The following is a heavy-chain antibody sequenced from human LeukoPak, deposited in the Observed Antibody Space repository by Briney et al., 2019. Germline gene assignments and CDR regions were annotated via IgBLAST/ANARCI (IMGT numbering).Heavy chain of an antibody. CDR1: GGSISSGSYY. Sequence: PSETLSLTCTVSGGSISSGSYYWNWIRQPAGKGLEWIGRIYTSGSTNYNPSLKSRVTMSVDTSKNQFSLKLTSVTATDTAVYYCAREASYSSGWYSSESDFDYWGQGTLVTVSS. CDR2: IYTSGST. V-gene: IGHV4-61*02. D-gene: IGHD6-19*01. CDR3: AREASYSSGWYSSESDFDY. J-gene: IGHJ4*02.